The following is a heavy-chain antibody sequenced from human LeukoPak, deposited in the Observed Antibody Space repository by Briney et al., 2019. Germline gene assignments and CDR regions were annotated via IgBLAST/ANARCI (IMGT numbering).Heavy chain of an antibody. CDR3: ARPYCSGGSCYSGYFDY. J-gene: IGHJ4*02. CDR2: IYPGDSDT. Sequence: GESLKISCKGSGYSFTSYWIGWVRQMPGKGLEWMGIIYPGDSDTRYSPSFQGQVTISADKSISTAYLQWSSLKASDTAMCYCARPYCSGGSCYSGYFDYWGQGTLVTVSS. CDR1: GYSFTSYW. D-gene: IGHD2-15*01. V-gene: IGHV5-51*01.